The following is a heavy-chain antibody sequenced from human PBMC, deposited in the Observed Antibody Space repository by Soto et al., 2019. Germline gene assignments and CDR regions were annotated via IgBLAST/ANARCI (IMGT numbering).Heavy chain of an antibody. Sequence: ASVKVSCKASGYTFTSYGITWVRQAPGQGLEWMGWVSAYNGITNYAQRLQGRVTMTTDTSTSTAYMELRSLRSDDTAVYYCARARRDIVVMVYAENDYWGQGTLVTVSS. CDR1: GYTFTSYG. CDR2: VSAYNGIT. D-gene: IGHD2-8*01. CDR3: ARARRDIVVMVYAENDY. V-gene: IGHV1-18*01. J-gene: IGHJ4*02.